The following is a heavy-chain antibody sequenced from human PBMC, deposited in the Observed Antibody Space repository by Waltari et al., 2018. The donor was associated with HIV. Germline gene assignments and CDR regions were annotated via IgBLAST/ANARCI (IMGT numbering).Heavy chain of an antibody. V-gene: IGHV4-39*01. CDR3: ARGTIESGVTAGFGF. D-gene: IGHD2-21*02. Sequence: QLQLQESGPGLVRPSETLSLPCSVSGGSIRSSVHYWGWLRQSSGKGLEWVGSIYYTGTTYYSPSLKNRLTMSVDATKGQFSLTLKSVTAADTAIYYCARGTIESGVTAGFGFWGQGTLVAVSS. J-gene: IGHJ4*02. CDR2: IYYTGTT. CDR1: GGSIRSSVHY.